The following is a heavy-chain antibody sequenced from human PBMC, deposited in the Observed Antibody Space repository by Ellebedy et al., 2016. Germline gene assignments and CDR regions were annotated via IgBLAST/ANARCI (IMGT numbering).Heavy chain of an antibody. CDR2: IRSKANTYAT. CDR1: GFTFSNYA. V-gene: IGHV3-73*01. D-gene: IGHD3-10*01. CDR3: ARVRGSGSYYTRSYYYYGMDV. J-gene: IGHJ6*02. Sequence: GESLKISXAASGFTFSNYAMSWVRQASGKGLEWVGRIRSKANTYATAYAASVKGRFTISRDDSKNTAYLQMNSLRAEDTAVYYCARVRGSGSYYTRSYYYYGMDVWGQGTTVTVSS.